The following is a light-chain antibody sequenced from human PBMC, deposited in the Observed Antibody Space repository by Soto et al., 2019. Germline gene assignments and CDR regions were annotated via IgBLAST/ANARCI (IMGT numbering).Light chain of an antibody. CDR3: QQRSNWPDA. V-gene: IGKV3-11*01. CDR1: QSLINF. Sequence: IVLTQSPATLSLSPGGRATLSCMASQSLINFVAWYQHKPGQPPRLIIYDASKRATGIPTRFSGSGSGTDFTLTISSLQPEDVAVYYCQQRSNWPDAFGQGTRLEIK. J-gene: IGKJ5*01. CDR2: DAS.